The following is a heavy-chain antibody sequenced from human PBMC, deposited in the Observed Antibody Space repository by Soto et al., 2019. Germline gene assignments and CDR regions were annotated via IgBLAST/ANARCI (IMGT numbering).Heavy chain of an antibody. V-gene: IGHV3-48*03. CDR2: ISNGASSI. J-gene: IGHJ5*02. CDR3: GRVSSASGTFGWLDP. D-gene: IGHD3-10*01. CDR1: GFTFRNYE. Sequence: GGSLRLSCAASGFTFRNYEMNWVRQAPGKGLEWISYISNGASSIEYADSVKGRFTVSRDNAKNLLYLQMNSLRVEDTAVYFCGRVSSASGTFGWLDPWGQGTLVTVSS.